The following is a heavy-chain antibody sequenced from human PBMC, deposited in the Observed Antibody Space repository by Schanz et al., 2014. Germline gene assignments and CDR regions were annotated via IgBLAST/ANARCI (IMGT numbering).Heavy chain of an antibody. CDR2: MNPNSGNP. V-gene: IGHV1-8*01. D-gene: IGHD6-19*01. CDR1: GYTFTSYD. J-gene: IGHJ6*03. CDR3: ARLGTGMAVAGSVIDSYYYYMDV. Sequence: QILLVQPGPEVKKPGASVKVSCTASGYTFTSYDINWVRQAPGQGLEWLGWMNPNSGNPGFAQKCRGRVTMTRNTSMSTAYMELSSLRSEDTAVYYCARLGTGMAVAGSVIDSYYYYMDVWGEGATVTVSS.